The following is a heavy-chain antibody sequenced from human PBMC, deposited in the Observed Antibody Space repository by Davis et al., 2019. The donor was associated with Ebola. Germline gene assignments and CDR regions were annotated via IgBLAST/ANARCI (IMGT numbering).Heavy chain of an antibody. CDR3: ARGWLQSGMDV. J-gene: IGHJ6*04. D-gene: IGHD6-19*01. Sequence: PSETLSLTCAISGDSVSTAGWNWIRQSPSRGLEWLGRTYYKSKWYNDYAVSVKSRITINPDTAKNQVSLQMNSVTPEDTAVYYCARGWLQSGMDVWGKGTTVTVSS. CDR1: GDSVSTAG. CDR2: TYYKSKWYN. V-gene: IGHV6-1*01.